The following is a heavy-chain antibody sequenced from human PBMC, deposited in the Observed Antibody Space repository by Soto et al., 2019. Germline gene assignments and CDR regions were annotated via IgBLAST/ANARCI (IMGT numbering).Heavy chain of an antibody. J-gene: IGHJ6*02. CDR2: IIPIFGTA. Sequence: SVKVSCKASGGTFSSYAISWVRQAPGQGLEWMGGIIPIFGTANYAQKFQGRVTITADESTSTAYMELSSLRSEDTAVYYCARSGKPRLDYYYYGMDVWGQGTTVTVSS. CDR3: ARSGKPRLDYYYYGMDV. V-gene: IGHV1-69*13. CDR1: GGTFSSYA.